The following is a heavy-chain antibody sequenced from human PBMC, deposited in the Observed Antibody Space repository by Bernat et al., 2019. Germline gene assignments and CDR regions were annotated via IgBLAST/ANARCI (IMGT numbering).Heavy chain of an antibody. CDR2: IIPIFGTA. V-gene: IGHV1-69*06. J-gene: IGHJ3*01. Sequence: QVQLVQSGAEVKKPGSSVKVSCKASGGTFSSYSISWVRQAPGQGLEWMGGIIPIFGTANYAQKFQGRVTITADKSTSTAYMELSSLRSEDTAVYYCARYDSSGCWEKYAFDVWGQGTMVTVSS. CDR3: ARYDSSGCWEKYAFDV. D-gene: IGHD3-22*01. CDR1: GGTFSSYS.